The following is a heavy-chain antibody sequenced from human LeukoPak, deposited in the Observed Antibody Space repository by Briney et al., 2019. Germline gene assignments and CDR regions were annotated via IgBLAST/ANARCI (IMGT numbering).Heavy chain of an antibody. CDR2: INPNSGGT. Sequence: GASVKVSWEASGGTFSSYAISWVRQAPGQGLEWMVWINPNSGGTNYAQKFQGRVTMTRDTSISTAYMELSRLRSDDTVVFSSRRRHTILRYFDWLLGPFDYWGQGTLVTVSS. V-gene: IGHV1-2*02. CDR3: RRRHTILRYFDWLLGPFDY. D-gene: IGHD3-9*01. J-gene: IGHJ4*02. CDR1: GGTFSSYA.